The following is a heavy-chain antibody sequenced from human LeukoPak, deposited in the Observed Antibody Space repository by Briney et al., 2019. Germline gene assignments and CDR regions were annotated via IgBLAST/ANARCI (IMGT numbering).Heavy chain of an antibody. CDR1: GFTFSSYA. CDR2: ISGSGGST. J-gene: IGHJ4*02. Sequence: GGSLRLSCVASGFTFSSYATSWVRQAPGKGLEWVSSISGSGGSTYYADSVKGQFTISRDNSKNTLYLQMNSLRADDTAVYYCAKMGPQYYFDYWGQGTLVTVST. V-gene: IGHV3-23*01. CDR3: AKMGPQYYFDY.